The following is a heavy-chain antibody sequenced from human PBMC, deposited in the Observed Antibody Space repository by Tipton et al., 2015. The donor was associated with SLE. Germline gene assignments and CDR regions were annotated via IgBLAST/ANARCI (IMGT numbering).Heavy chain of an antibody. CDR1: GYTFTSYG. CDR2: ICAYNGTT. CDR3: GRDPLGPPLSWFYX. V-gene: IGHV1-18*01. J-gene: IGHJ5*02. Sequence: QSGAEVKKPGASVKVSCKASGYTFTSYGISWVRWAPGQGLEWMGWICAYNGTTNYAQKLQGRVTMTTDTPTSTAYMELRSLRSDDTAVYYXGRDPLGPPLSWFYXXXQGTLFTFSS.